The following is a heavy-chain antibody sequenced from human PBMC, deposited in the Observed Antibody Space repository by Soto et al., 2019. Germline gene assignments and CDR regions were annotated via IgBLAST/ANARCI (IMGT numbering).Heavy chain of an antibody. CDR3: ARDRYSSGYYLYNWFDP. CDR2: ISAYNGNT. J-gene: IGHJ5*02. Sequence: GASVKVSCKASGYTFTSYGISWVRQAPGQGLEWMGWISAYNGNTNYAQKLQGRVTMTTDTSTSTAYMELRSLRSDDTAVYYCARDRYSSGYYLYNWFDPWGQGTLVTVSS. V-gene: IGHV1-18*01. CDR1: GYTFTSYG. D-gene: IGHD3-22*01.